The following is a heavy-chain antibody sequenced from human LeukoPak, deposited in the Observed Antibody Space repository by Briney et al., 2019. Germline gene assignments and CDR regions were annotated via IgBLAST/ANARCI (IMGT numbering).Heavy chain of an antibody. V-gene: IGHV1-2*02. CDR1: GYTFTGYY. Sequence: ASVKVSCKASGYTFTGYYMHWVRQAPGQGLEWMGWINPNSGGTNYAQKFQGRVTMTRDTSISTAYMELSRLRSDGTAVYYCARDNAIFNAFDIWGQGTMVTVSS. J-gene: IGHJ3*02. D-gene: IGHD3-9*01. CDR2: INPNSGGT. CDR3: ARDNAIFNAFDI.